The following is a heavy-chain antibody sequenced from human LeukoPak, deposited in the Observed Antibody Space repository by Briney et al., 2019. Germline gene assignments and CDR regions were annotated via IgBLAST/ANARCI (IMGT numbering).Heavy chain of an antibody. Sequence: MASETLSLTCTVSGGSISGYFWSWIRQPPGKGLEWIGYIYYSGSTNYNPSLKSRVTISVDKSTNQFFLKLSSVTAADTPVYYCPRHGTSSWTFNYWGQGALVTVSS. V-gene: IGHV4-59*08. J-gene: IGHJ4*02. CDR2: IYYSGST. CDR1: GGSISGYF. CDR3: PRHGTSSWTFNY. D-gene: IGHD6-13*01.